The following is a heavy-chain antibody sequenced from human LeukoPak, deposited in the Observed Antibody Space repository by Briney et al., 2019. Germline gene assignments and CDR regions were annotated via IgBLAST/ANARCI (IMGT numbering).Heavy chain of an antibody. J-gene: IGHJ4*02. D-gene: IGHD3-22*01. CDR3: AREEHYYDSSGYHL. CDR2: INHSGST. Sequence: SETLSLTCAVYGGSFSGCYWSWIRQPPGKGLEWIGEINHSGSTNYNPSLKSRVTISVDTSKNQFSLKLSSVTAADTAVYYCAREEHYYDSSGYHLWGQGTLVTVSS. V-gene: IGHV4-34*01. CDR1: GGSFSGCY.